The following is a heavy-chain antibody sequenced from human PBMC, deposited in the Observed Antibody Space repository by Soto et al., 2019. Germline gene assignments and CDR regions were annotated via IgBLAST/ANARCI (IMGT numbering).Heavy chain of an antibody. CDR1: GYTFTSYG. Sequence: GASVKVSCKASGYTFTSYGISWVRQAPRQGLEWMGWISAYNGNTNYAQKLQGRVTMTTDTSTSTAYMELRSLRAEDTAVYYCAKQSGPGSYYNVGSGGHFDYWGQGTLVTVSS. D-gene: IGHD3-10*01. V-gene: IGHV1-18*01. CDR2: ISAYNGNT. J-gene: IGHJ4*02. CDR3: AKQSGPGSYYNVGSGGHFDY.